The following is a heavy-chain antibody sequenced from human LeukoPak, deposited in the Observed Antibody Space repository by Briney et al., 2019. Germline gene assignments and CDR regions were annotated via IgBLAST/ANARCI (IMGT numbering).Heavy chain of an antibody. CDR1: GYTFTIYG. V-gene: IGHV1-18*01. Sequence: GASVKVSCKASGYTFTIYGISRVRQAPGQGLEWMGWISGYNGNTNHAQKFQGRVTTTTDTSTTTAYMELRSLRSDDTAVYYCARDPGSFYDYWGQGTQVTVSS. J-gene: IGHJ4*02. D-gene: IGHD1-26*01. CDR3: ARDPGSFYDY. CDR2: ISGYNGNT.